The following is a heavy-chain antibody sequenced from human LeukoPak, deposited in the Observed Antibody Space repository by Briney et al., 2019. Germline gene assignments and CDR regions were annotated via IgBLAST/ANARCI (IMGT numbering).Heavy chain of an antibody. CDR2: INPDGSSS. D-gene: IGHD3-10*01. V-gene: IGHV3-74*01. CDR1: GFTFSSYG. J-gene: IGHJ5*02. Sequence: HPGGSLRLSCAASGFTFSSYGMHWVRQVPGKGLVWVSRINPDGSSSNYADSVTGRFTISRDNAKNTLSLQMNILRAEDTAVYYCARGILDHYGFVFDPWGQGTLVTVSS. CDR3: ARGILDHYGFVFDP.